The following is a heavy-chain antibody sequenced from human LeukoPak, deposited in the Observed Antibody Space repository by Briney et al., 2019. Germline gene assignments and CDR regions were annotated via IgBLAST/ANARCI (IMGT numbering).Heavy chain of an antibody. D-gene: IGHD4-17*01. Sequence: PGGSLRLSCAASGFIFSSYVMTWVRQAPGKGLEWVAVIWYDGSNKYYADSVKGRFTISRDNSKNTLYLQMNSLRAEDTAVYYCAKGNGDYYYYYYMDVWGKGTTVTVSS. J-gene: IGHJ6*03. CDR1: GFIFSSYV. CDR2: IWYDGSNK. CDR3: AKGNGDYYYYYYMDV. V-gene: IGHV3-33*06.